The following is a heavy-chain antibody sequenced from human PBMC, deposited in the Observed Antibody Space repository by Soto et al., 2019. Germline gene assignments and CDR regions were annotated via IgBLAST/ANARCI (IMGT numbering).Heavy chain of an antibody. J-gene: IGHJ4*02. CDR2: FDPEDGET. V-gene: IGHV1-24*01. D-gene: IGHD2-2*01. CDR1: GYTLTELS. Sequence: GASVKVSCKVSGYTLTELSMHWVRQAPGKGLEWIGGFDPEDGETIYAQKFQGRVTMTEDTSTDTAYMELSSLRSEDTAVYYCATDPGYCSSTSCYFRAYWGQGTLVTVSS. CDR3: ATDPGYCSSTSCYFRAY.